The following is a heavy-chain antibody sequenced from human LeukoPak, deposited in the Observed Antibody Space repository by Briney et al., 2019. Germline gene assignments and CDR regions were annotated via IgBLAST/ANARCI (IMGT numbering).Heavy chain of an antibody. CDR3: ARDVRDGYNKGYAFDI. J-gene: IGHJ3*02. D-gene: IGHD5-24*01. CDR1: GFTFSSYS. Sequence: GGSLRLSCAASGFTFSSYSMNWVRQAPGKGLEWVSYISSSGSTIYYADSVKGRFTISRDNAKNSLYLQMNSLRAEDTAVYYCARDVRDGYNKGYAFDIWGQGTMVTVSS. V-gene: IGHV3-48*04. CDR2: ISSSGSTI.